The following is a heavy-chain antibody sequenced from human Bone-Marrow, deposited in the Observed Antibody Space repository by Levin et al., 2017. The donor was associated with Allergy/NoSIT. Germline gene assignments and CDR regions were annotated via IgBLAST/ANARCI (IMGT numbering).Heavy chain of an antibody. J-gene: IGHJ4*02. V-gene: IGHV3-49*04. CDR1: GFTFGDYA. D-gene: IGHD6-19*01. CDR2: IRSKAYGGTT. CDR3: TRDRAVRELAVAGTDYFDY. Sequence: GGSLRLSCTASGFTFGDYAMSWVRQAPGKGLEWVGFIRSKAYGGTTEYAASVKGRFTISRDDSKSIAYLQMNSLKTEDTAVYYCTRDRAVRELAVAGTDYFDYWGQGTLVTVSS.